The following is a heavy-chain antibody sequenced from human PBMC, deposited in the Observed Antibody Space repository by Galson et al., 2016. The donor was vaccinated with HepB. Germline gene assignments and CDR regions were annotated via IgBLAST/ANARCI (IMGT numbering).Heavy chain of an antibody. CDR2: MSHTGGT. V-gene: IGHV4-4*02. CDR1: GASITSGHW. Sequence: SETLSLTCGVSGASITSGHWWSCVRQPPGKGLEWIGEMSHTGGTNYNPSLKSRVTIALDKSNNQFSVKITSMTAADTAVYYCAASSGWWRLDSWGQGVPVTVSS. J-gene: IGHJ4*02. D-gene: IGHD6-19*01. CDR3: AASSGWWRLDS.